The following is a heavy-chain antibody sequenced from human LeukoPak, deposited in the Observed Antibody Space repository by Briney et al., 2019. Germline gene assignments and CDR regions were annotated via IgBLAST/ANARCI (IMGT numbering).Heavy chain of an antibody. CDR2: IYHSGST. V-gene: IGHV4-4*02. D-gene: IGHD4-11*01. CDR1: GGSISSSNW. J-gene: IGHJ4*02. CDR3: ARSYDYSNYGYFDY. Sequence: SGTLSLTCAVSGGSISSSNWWSWVRQPPGKGLEWIGEIYHSGSTNYNPSLKSRVTISVDTSKNQFSLKLSSVTAADTAVYYCARSYDYSNYGYFDYWGQGTLVTVSS.